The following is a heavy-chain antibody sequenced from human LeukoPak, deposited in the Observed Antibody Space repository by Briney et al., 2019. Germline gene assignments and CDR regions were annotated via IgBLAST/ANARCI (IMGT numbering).Heavy chain of an antibody. CDR3: ASEIQLWWSYYFDY. D-gene: IGHD5-18*01. Sequence: PSETLSLTCTVSGGSISSSSYYWGWIRQPPGKGLEWIGSIYYSGSTYYSPSLKSRVTISVDTSKNQFSLKLSSVTAADTAVYYCASEIQLWWSYYFDYWGQGTLVTVSS. J-gene: IGHJ4*02. CDR2: IYYSGST. CDR1: GGSISSSSYY. V-gene: IGHV4-39*01.